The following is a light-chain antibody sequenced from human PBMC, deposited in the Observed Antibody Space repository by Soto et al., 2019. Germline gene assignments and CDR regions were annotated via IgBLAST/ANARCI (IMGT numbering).Light chain of an antibody. V-gene: IGKV3-15*01. Sequence: EIVMTQSPATLSGSAGERATLSSGATQSVSSNLAWYQQKPGQAPRLLIYGASTRATGIPARFSGSGSRKEFTLNISSLQSEDSAVYYCQQYNNWPPSWTFGQGTKVDI. J-gene: IGKJ1*01. CDR1: QSVSSN. CDR2: GAS. CDR3: QQYNNWPPSWT.